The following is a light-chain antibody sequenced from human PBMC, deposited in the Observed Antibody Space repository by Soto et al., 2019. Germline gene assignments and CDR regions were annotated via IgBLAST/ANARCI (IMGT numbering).Light chain of an antibody. Sequence: EIVMTQTPATLSVSPGERATLSCRASQSVSSNLAWYQQKPGQAPMLLIYGASTTATGISARFSGSGSGTEFTVTISSLQSEDFAVYYCQQYNNWPLTFGGGTKVEIK. V-gene: IGKV3-15*01. CDR3: QQYNNWPLT. CDR1: QSVSSN. CDR2: GAS. J-gene: IGKJ4*01.